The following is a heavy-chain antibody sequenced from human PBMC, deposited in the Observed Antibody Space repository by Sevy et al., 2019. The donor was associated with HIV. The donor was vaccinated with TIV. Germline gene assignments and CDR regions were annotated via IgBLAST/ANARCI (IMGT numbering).Heavy chain of an antibody. CDR1: GYTFTSYD. J-gene: IGHJ6*02. CDR3: AGGSLELVGVSRYYYGMDV. CDR2: MNPNSGNT. D-gene: IGHD2-8*02. V-gene: IGHV1-8*01. Sequence: ASVKVSCKASGYTFTSYDINWVRQATGQGLEWMGWMNPNSGNTGYAQKFQGRVTMTRNTSISTAYMELSSLRSEDTAVDYCAGGSLELVGVSRYYYGMDVWGQGTTVTVSS.